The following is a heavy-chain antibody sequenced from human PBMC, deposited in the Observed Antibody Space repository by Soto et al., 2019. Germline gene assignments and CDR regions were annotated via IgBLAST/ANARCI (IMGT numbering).Heavy chain of an antibody. D-gene: IGHD4-17*01. CDR3: ARDTDYGDYVFDY. V-gene: IGHV3-33*01. Sequence: QVQVVEAGGGVVQPGRSLRLSCAASGFTFSSYGMHWVRQAPGKGLEWVAVIWYDGSNKYYADSVKGRFTISRDNSKNTLYLQMNSLRAEDTAVYYCARDTDYGDYVFDYWGQGTLVTVSS. CDR1: GFTFSSYG. J-gene: IGHJ4*02. CDR2: IWYDGSNK.